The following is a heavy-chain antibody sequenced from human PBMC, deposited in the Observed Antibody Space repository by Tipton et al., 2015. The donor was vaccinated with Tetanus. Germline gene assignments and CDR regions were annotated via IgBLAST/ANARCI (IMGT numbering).Heavy chain of an antibody. V-gene: IGHV3-23*01. J-gene: IGHJ3*02. CDR2: ISGGGGST. Sequence: SLRLSCAASGFTFSSYAMSWVRQAPGKGLEWVSAISGGGGSTYYADSVKGRFTISRDNSKNTLYLQMNSLRAEDTAVYYCAKDFSPGYSSSWPDAFDIWGQGTMVTVSS. D-gene: IGHD6-13*01. CDR1: GFTFSSYA. CDR3: AKDFSPGYSSSWPDAFDI.